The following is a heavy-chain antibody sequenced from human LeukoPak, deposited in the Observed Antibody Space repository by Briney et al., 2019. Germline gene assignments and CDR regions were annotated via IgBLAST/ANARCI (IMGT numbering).Heavy chain of an antibody. V-gene: IGHV3-30*04. CDR1: GFTFSSYA. D-gene: IGHD6-19*01. CDR2: ISYDGSNK. CDR3: ARGVSSGWGNYYYYYYMDV. Sequence: PGRSLRLSCAASGFTFSSYAMHWVRQAPGKGLEWVAVISYDGSNKYYADSVKGRFTISRDNSKNTLYLQMNSLRAEDTAVYYCARGVSSGWGNYYYYYYMDVWGKGTTVTVSS. J-gene: IGHJ6*03.